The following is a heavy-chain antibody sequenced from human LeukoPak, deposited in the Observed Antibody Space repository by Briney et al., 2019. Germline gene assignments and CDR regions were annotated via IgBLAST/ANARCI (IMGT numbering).Heavy chain of an antibody. D-gene: IGHD3-3*01. J-gene: IGHJ4*02. V-gene: IGHV1-2*02. CDR1: GYTFTGYY. CDR3: ARVYDFWSGYYGY. Sequence: GASVKVSCKASGYTFTGYYMHWVQQAPGQGLEWMGWINPNSGGTNYAQKFQGRVTMTRDTSISTAYMELSRLRSDDTAVYYCARVYDFWSGYYGYWGQGTLVTVSS. CDR2: INPNSGGT.